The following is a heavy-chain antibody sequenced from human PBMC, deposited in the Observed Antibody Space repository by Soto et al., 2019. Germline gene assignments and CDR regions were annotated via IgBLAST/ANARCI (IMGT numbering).Heavy chain of an antibody. D-gene: IGHD3-10*01. CDR1: GGSISSGHNY. CDR2: IFVTDTN. Sequence: QVQLQESGPGLVKPSQTLSLTCTVSGGSISSGHNYWSWIRQHPGKGLEWIGYIFVTDTNYYNPSLKSRVTISGDTANNQFSLKLTSVTAADTAVYYCASGSGHDIWGQGTMVTVSS. V-gene: IGHV4-31*03. CDR3: ASGSGHDI. J-gene: IGHJ3*02.